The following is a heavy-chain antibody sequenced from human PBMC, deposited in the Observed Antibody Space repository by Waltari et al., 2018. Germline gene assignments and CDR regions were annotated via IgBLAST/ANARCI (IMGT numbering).Heavy chain of an antibody. CDR3: ARDCSSTSCYRYYYYGMDV. V-gene: IGHV1-3*01. CDR2: INAGNGKT. D-gene: IGHD2-2*01. J-gene: IGHJ6*02. CDR1: GYTFTSYA. Sequence: QVQLVQSGAEVKKPGASVKVSCKASGYTFTSYAMHWVRQAPGQRLEWMVWINAGNGKTKYSQKFQGRGTITRDTSASTAYMELSSLRSEDTAVYYCARDCSSTSCYRYYYYGMDVWGQGTTVTVSS.